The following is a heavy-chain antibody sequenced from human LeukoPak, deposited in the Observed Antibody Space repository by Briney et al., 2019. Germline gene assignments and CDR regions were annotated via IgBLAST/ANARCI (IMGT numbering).Heavy chain of an antibody. J-gene: IGHJ4*02. V-gene: IGHV3-20*04. CDR1: GFSFDDYD. Sequence: GGSLRLSCAASGFSFDDYDMAWLRQAPGKGLEWVSDIDWKGRPTSYADSVKGRFTISRDNSKNTVFLQMHSLTAEDTAVYYCAKPFGFLEWLYGGYFDSWGQGTLVTVSS. CDR2: IDWKGRPT. CDR3: AKPFGFLEWLYGGYFDS. D-gene: IGHD3-3*01.